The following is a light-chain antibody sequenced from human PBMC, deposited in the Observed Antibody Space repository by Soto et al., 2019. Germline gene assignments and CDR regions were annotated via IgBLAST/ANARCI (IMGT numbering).Light chain of an antibody. CDR3: QQYNNWPMYT. J-gene: IGKJ2*01. V-gene: IGKV3-15*01. CDR1: QSVSSN. CDR2: GAS. Sequence: EIVMTQSPATLSVSPGERATLSCRASQSVSSNLVWYQQKPGQAPRLLIYGASTRATGIPARFSGSGSGTEFTLTISSLQSEDFAVYYCQQYNNWPMYTFGQGTKVDIK.